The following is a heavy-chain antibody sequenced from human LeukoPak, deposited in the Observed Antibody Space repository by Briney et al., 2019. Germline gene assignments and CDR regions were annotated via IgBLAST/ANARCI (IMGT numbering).Heavy chain of an antibody. CDR3: AKDQRYFDWPTGRPDAFDI. CDR1: GFTFSSHW. J-gene: IGHJ3*02. CDR2: INGDGSNT. D-gene: IGHD3-9*01. V-gene: IGHV3-74*03. Sequence: GGSLRLSCAASGFTFSSHWMHWVRQAPGKGLVWVSRINGDGSNTTYADSVKGRFTISRDNAKNTLYLQMNSLRAEDTAVYYCAKDQRYFDWPTGRPDAFDIWGQGTMVTVSS.